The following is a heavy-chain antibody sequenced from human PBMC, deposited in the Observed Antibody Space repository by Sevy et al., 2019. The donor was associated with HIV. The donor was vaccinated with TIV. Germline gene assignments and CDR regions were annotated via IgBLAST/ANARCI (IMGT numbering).Heavy chain of an antibody. CDR2: ISSSGSTI. V-gene: IGHV3-11*01. CDR3: ARETAMVTIDY. D-gene: IGHD5-18*01. Sequence: GGSLRLSCAASGFTFSDYYMSWIRQAPGKGLEWVSYISSSGSTIYYAASVKGRFTISRDNAKNSLYLQMNSLRAEDTAVYYCARETAMVTIDYWGQGTLVTVSS. CDR1: GFTFSDYY. J-gene: IGHJ4*02.